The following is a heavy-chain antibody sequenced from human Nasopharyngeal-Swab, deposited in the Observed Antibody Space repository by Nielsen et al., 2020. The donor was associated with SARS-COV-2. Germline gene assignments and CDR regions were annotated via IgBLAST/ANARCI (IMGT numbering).Heavy chain of an antibody. CDR3: ARGGTDKVGFDP. CDR2: TYYRSTWYN. V-gene: IGHV6-1*01. CDR1: GDSVSSNSVS. J-gene: IGHJ5*02. D-gene: IGHD2-8*02. Sequence: SQTLSLTCAISGDSVSSNSVSWNWIRQSPSRGLEWLGRTYYRSTWYNDYAVSVKSRIIINTDTSTNQFSLQLNSVTPDDTAVYYCARGGTDKVGFDPWGQGTLVTVSS.